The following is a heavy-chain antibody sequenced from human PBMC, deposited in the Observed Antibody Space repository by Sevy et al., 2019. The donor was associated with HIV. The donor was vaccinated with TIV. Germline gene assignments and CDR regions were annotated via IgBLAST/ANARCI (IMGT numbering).Heavy chain of an antibody. CDR2: ISGSGGST. CDR3: AKLGVSDSSSYGMDV. CDR1: GFTFSSYA. Sequence: GGSLRLSCAASGFTFSSYAMSWVRQAPGKGLEWVSAISGSGGSTYYADSVKGRFTISRDNSKNTLYLQMNSLRAEDTAVYYCAKLGVSDSSSYGMDVWGQGTTVTVSS. V-gene: IGHV3-23*01. J-gene: IGHJ6*02. D-gene: IGHD3-3*01.